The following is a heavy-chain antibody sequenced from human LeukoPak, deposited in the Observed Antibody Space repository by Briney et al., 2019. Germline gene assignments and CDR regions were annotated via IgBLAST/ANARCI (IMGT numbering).Heavy chain of an antibody. Sequence: GGSLRLSCAASGFTFSDYYMAWIRQAPGKGLEYISHISASGSTIHYGDSVKVRFTIFRDDARNSVYLQMTSLRAEDTATYFCARDCGGHCYSGFDYWGQGALVTVSS. J-gene: IGHJ4*02. V-gene: IGHV3-11*04. CDR1: GFTFSDYY. D-gene: IGHD2-21*02. CDR2: ISASGSTI. CDR3: ARDCGGHCYSGFDY.